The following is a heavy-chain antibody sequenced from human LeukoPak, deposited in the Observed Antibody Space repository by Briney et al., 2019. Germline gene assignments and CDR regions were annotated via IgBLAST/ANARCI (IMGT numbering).Heavy chain of an antibody. CDR1: GFTFSSYT. V-gene: IGHV3-23*01. D-gene: IGHD7-27*01. Sequence: GGSLRLSCAASGFTFSSYTMSWVRQAPGKGLEWVSTITTSDGSTYYADSVKGRFTVSRDNSKNTLFLQMNSLRAEDTAVYYCAKDGGLWVSAHWGDSWGRGTLVTVSS. J-gene: IGHJ4*02. CDR2: ITTSDGST. CDR3: AKDGGLWVSAHWGDS.